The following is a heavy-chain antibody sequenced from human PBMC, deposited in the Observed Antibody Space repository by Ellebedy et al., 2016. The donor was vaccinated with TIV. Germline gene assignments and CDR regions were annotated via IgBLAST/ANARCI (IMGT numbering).Heavy chain of an antibody. J-gene: IGHJ5*02. V-gene: IGHV1-18*01. CDR2: ISAYNGNT. Sequence: ASVKVSXXASGYTSSSYAISWVRQAPGQGLEWMGWISAYNGNTKYAQKFQGRVTMTRDTSTSTLYLELTSLTSEDSAIYYCARDQNYYDPWGQGTLITVSS. CDR1: GYTSSSYA. CDR3: ARDQNYYDP. D-gene: IGHD3-10*01.